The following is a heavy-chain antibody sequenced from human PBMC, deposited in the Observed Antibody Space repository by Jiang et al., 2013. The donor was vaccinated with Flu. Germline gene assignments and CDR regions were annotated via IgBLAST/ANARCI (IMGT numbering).Heavy chain of an antibody. CDR3: ARGATIAAAGIQNWFDP. Sequence: GPGLVKPSGRPVSLTCTVSSGSISSYYWSWIRQPPGKGLEWIGYIYYSGSTNYNPSLKSRVTISVDTSKNQFSLKLSSVTAADTAVYYCARGATIAAAGIQNWFDPWGQGTLGHRLL. CDR1: SGSISSYY. V-gene: IGHV4-59*01. J-gene: IGHJ5*02. CDR2: IYYSGST. D-gene: IGHD6-13*01.